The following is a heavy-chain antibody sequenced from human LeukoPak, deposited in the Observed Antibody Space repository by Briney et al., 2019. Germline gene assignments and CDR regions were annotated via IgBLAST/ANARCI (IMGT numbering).Heavy chain of an antibody. CDR3: ARGSPHYYYYGMNV. CDR1: GGSISGSNW. V-gene: IGHV4-4*02. J-gene: IGHJ6*02. CDR2: IYHSGST. Sequence: YPSETLSLTCAVSGGSISGSNWWTWVRQPPGKGLEWIAEIYHSGSTYYNPSLKSRVTISVDTSKNQFSLKLSSVTAADTAVYYCARGSPHYYYYGMNVWGQGTTVTVSS.